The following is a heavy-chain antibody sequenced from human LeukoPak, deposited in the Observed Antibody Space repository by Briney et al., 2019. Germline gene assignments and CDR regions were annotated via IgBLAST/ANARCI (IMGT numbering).Heavy chain of an antibody. V-gene: IGHV3-23*01. Sequence: GGSLRLSCAASGFTFSGYAMSWVRQAPGKGLEWVSAISGSGGSTYYADSVKGRFTISRDNSKNTLYLQMNSLRAEDTAVYYCAKDGVPSRYFGRNYFDYWGQGTLVTVSS. CDR3: AKDGVPSRYFGRNYFDY. D-gene: IGHD2-8*01. CDR2: ISGSGGST. CDR1: GFTFSGYA. J-gene: IGHJ4*02.